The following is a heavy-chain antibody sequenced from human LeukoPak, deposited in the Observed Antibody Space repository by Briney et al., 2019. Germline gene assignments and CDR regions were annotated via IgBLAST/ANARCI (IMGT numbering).Heavy chain of an antibody. D-gene: IGHD2-8*01. CDR1: GYTFTGYY. Sequence: SVKVSCKASGYTFTGYYMHWVRQAPGQGLEWMGWINPNSGGTNYAQKFQGRVTMTRDTSISTAYMELSRLRSDDTAVYYCARLGPDCTNGVCYDYWGQGTLVTVSS. CDR2: INPNSGGT. CDR3: ARLGPDCTNGVCYDY. V-gene: IGHV1-2*02. J-gene: IGHJ4*02.